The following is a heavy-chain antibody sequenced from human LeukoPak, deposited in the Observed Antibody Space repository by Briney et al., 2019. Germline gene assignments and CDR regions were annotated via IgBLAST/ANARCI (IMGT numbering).Heavy chain of an antibody. CDR2: IIPIFGTA. CDR3: ARESYYGSVY. D-gene: IGHD3-10*01. Sequence: ASVTVSFKASGGTFSSYAISWVRQAPGQGLEWMGGIIPIFGTANYAQKFQGRVTITADESTSTAYMELSSLRSEDTAVYYCARESYYGSVYWGQGTLVTVSS. V-gene: IGHV1-69*01. CDR1: GGTFSSYA. J-gene: IGHJ4*02.